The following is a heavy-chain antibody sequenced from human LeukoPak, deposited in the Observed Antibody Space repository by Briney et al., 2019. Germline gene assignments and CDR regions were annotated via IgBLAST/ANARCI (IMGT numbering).Heavy chain of an antibody. Sequence: PSETLSLTCAVYGGSFSGYYWSWIRQPPGKGLEWIGEINHSGSTNYNPSLKSRVTISVDTSKNQFSLKLSSVTAADTAVYYCARVGYSGYVGYMDVWGKGTTVTISS. CDR2: INHSGST. D-gene: IGHD5-12*01. V-gene: IGHV4-34*01. J-gene: IGHJ6*03. CDR1: GGSFSGYY. CDR3: ARVGYSGYVGYMDV.